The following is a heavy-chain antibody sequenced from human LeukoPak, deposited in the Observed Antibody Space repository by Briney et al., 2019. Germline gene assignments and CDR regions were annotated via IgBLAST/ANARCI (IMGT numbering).Heavy chain of an antibody. CDR2: ISGSGAGT. V-gene: IGHV3-23*01. CDR1: GFTFSSYA. Sequence: GGPRGPSWAASGFTFSSYAMNWARQAQGKGLEWFSAISGSGAGTYYADSVKGRFTISRDNSKNTLYLQMNSLRAEDTAVYYCAKEVSRVTTFYFDYWGQGTLVTVSA. CDR3: AKEVSRVTTFYFDY. J-gene: IGHJ4*02. D-gene: IGHD4-17*01.